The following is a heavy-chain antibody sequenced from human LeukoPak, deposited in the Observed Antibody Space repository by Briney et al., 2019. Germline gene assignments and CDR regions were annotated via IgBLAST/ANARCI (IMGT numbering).Heavy chain of an antibody. CDR2: IYYSGNT. V-gene: IGHV4-39*07. J-gene: IGHJ4*02. CDR1: GGSISSNGYY. Sequence: SETLSLTCTVSGGSISSNGYYWGWIRQPPGKGLEWIGSIYYSGNTYYNPSLKSRVTISVDTSKNQFSLKLSSVTAADTAVYYCARSGSASWADWGQGTLVTVSS. D-gene: IGHD1-26*01. CDR3: ARSGSASWAD.